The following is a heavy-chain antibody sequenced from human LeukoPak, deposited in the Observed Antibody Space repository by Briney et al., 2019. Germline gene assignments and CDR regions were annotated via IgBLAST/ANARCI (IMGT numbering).Heavy chain of an antibody. J-gene: IGHJ4*02. V-gene: IGHV4-31*03. D-gene: IGHD2-8*02. CDR2: IYYSGST. CDR3: QVVNANSFDY. Sequence: SETLSLTCTVSGGSISSGGYYWSWIRQHPGKGLEWIGYIYYSGSTYYNPSLKSRVTISVDTSKNQFSLKLSSVTAADTAVYYCQVVNANSFDYWGQGTLVTVSS. CDR1: GGSISSGGYY.